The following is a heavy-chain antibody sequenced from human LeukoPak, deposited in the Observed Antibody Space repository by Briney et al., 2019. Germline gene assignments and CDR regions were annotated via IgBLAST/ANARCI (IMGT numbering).Heavy chain of an antibody. CDR2: VSGSGGST. Sequence: PGGSLRLSCAASGFTFSSYAMSWVRQAPGKGLEWVSVVSGSGGSTYYADSVKGRFTIPRDNSKNTLYLQMNSLRAEDTAVYYCTKDDGYNWNSCFDYWGQGTLVTVSS. D-gene: IGHD1-1*01. CDR3: TKDDGYNWNSCFDY. J-gene: IGHJ4*02. CDR1: GFTFSSYA. V-gene: IGHV3-23*01.